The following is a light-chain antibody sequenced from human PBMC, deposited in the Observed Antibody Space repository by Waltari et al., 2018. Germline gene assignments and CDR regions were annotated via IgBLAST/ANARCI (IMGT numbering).Light chain of an antibody. CDR3: QQHDNSPLT. J-gene: IGKJ4*01. V-gene: IGKV1-33*01. CDR1: QGISNW. Sequence: QMTKSPSSLSASVGDRVTITCRASQGISNWLAWYQQKPGKAPKLLIYRASNLETGVPSRFSGSGSGTDFTLTISSLQPEDIATYYCQQHDNSPLTFGGGTKVEIK. CDR2: RAS.